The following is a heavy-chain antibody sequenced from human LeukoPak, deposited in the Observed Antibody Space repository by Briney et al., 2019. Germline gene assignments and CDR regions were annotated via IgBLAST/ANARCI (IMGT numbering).Heavy chain of an antibody. Sequence: ASVKVSCKASGYTFTSYGISWVRQAPGQGLEWMGWISAYNGNTNYVQKLQGRVTMTTDTSTSTAYMELRSLRSDDTAVYYCARGYRGYSGYGPWFDPWGQGTLVTVSS. CDR2: ISAYNGNT. J-gene: IGHJ5*02. D-gene: IGHD5-12*01. CDR3: ARGYRGYSGYGPWFDP. CDR1: GYTFTSYG. V-gene: IGHV1-18*01.